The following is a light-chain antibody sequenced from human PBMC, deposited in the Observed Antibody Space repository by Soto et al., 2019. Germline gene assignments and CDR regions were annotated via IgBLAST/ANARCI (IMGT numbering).Light chain of an antibody. Sequence: DIQMTQSPSTLSASVGDRVTITCRASQNIGPSLAWFQQAPGKAPKLLLSKASILEGGVPSRFSGSGSGTEFSLTISSLQPDDFATYYCQQYNAYPVTFGQGTKLEIK. J-gene: IGKJ2*01. CDR2: KAS. V-gene: IGKV1-5*03. CDR3: QQYNAYPVT. CDR1: QNIGPS.